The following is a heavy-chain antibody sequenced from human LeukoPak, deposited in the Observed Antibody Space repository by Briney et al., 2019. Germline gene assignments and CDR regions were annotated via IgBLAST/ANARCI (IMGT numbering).Heavy chain of an antibody. J-gene: IGHJ4*02. CDR1: GFTFDDYG. V-gene: IGHV3-20*04. D-gene: IGHD2-2*01. Sequence: GGSLRLSCAASGFTFDDYGMSWVRQAPGKGLEWVSGINWNGGSTGYADSVKGRFTISRDNAKNSLYLQMNSLRAEDTALYYCASGQGYCSSTSCYFDYWGQGTLVTVSS. CDR3: ASGQGYCSSTSCYFDY. CDR2: INWNGGST.